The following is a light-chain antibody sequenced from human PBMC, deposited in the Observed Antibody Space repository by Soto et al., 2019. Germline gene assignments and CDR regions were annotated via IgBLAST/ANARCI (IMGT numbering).Light chain of an antibody. J-gene: IGKJ1*01. CDR2: GAS. CDR1: QSVASRY. V-gene: IGKV3-20*01. Sequence: EIVLTQSPGTLSLSPGERATLSCRASQSVASRYLAWYQHKPGQAPRLLIYGASNRATGIPDRFSGSGSGTDFTLTISRLEPEDFAVYYCQQYSTSVTWTFGQGTKVAIK. CDR3: QQYSTSVTWT.